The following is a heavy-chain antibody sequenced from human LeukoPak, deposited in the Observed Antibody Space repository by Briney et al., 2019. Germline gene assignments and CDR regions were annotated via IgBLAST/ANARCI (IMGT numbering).Heavy chain of an antibody. V-gene: IGHV1-18*01. CDR3: ATATQPRGYFLH. J-gene: IGHJ1*01. Sequence: ASVKVSCKASGYTFTTYSLAWVRQAPGHSLEWMGWISVNNGGTNYAQSFQDRVTLTIDTSTNTAYLELRSLRSDDTSIIYCATATQPRGYFLHWGQGTLVTVSS. CDR2: ISVNNGGT. CDR1: GYTFTTYS. D-gene: IGHD2-2*01.